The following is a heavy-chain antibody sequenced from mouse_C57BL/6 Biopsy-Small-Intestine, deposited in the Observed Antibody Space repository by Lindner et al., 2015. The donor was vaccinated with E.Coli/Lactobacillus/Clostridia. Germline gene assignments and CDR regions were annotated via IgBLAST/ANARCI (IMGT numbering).Heavy chain of an antibody. CDR1: GYTFTTYY. CDR2: INPNSGLT. D-gene: IGHD2-1*01. J-gene: IGHJ3*01. V-gene: IGHV1-7*01. CDR3: ARVLGNQGGAPNDAYDI. Sequence: SVKVSCKASGYTFTTYYMHWVRQAPGQGLEWVGWINPNSGLTNFAQKFQGRVTMTRDTSISTVYIDVARLRFDDTAVYYCARVLGNQGGAPNDAYDIWGQGTLVTVSS.